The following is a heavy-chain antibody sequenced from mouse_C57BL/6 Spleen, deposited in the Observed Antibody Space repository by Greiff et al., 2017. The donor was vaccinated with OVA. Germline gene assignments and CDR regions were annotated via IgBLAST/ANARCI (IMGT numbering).Heavy chain of an antibody. J-gene: IGHJ4*01. V-gene: IGHV7-3*01. CDR2: IRNKANGYTT. CDR3: ARHDYGSPMDY. Sequence: EVKLMESGGGLVQPGGSLSLSCAASGFTFTDYYMSWVRQPPGKALEWLGFIRNKANGYTTEYSASVKGRFTISRDNSQSILYLQMNALRAEDSATYYCARHDYGSPMDYWGQGTSVTVSS. D-gene: IGHD1-1*01. CDR1: GFTFTDYY.